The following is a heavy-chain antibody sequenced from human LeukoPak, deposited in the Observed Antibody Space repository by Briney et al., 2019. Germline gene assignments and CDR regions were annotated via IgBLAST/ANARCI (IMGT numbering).Heavy chain of an antibody. CDR1: GFTFSSSA. J-gene: IGHJ3*02. CDR2: ISGSGSGGST. Sequence: GGSLRLSCAASGFTFSSSAMSWVRQAPGKGLEWVSNISGSGSGGSTYYADSVKGRFTISRDNSKNTLYLQMNSQRAEDTAVYYCARDDGFWADSSGGGRAFDIWGQGTMVTVSS. V-gene: IGHV3-23*01. CDR3: ARDDGFWADSSGGGRAFDI. D-gene: IGHD6-19*01.